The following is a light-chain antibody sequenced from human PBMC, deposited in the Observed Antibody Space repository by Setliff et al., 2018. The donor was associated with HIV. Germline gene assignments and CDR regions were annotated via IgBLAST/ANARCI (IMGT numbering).Light chain of an antibody. J-gene: IGLJ1*01. CDR1: SSDVGAYNH. Sequence: QSALAQPASVSGSPGQSITISCSVTSSDVGAYNHVSWFQLHPGKAPKLMIYDVSDRPAGVSNRFSGSRSGNTASLTISGLQAEDEADYFCSSYTGSSTPYVFGTGTKGTVL. V-gene: IGLV2-14*01. CDR2: DVS. CDR3: SSYTGSSTPYV.